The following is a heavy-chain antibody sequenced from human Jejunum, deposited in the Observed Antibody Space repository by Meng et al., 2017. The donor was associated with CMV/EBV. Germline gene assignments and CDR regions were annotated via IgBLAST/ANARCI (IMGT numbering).Heavy chain of an antibody. CDR2: IYPDTGAT. Sequence: YYMHWVRQATGQGLEWMGWIYPDTGATESAQKFQGRLTITRDTSISTLYMELSRLTSDDTAVYFCARVGAYCSSTSCYNDPLLDYWGQGTLVTVSS. V-gene: IGHV1-2*02. D-gene: IGHD2-2*02. J-gene: IGHJ4*02. CDR1: YY. CDR3: ARVGAYCSSTSCYNDPLLDY.